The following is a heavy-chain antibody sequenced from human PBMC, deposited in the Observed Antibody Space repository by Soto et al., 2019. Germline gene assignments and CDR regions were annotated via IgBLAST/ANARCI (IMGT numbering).Heavy chain of an antibody. V-gene: IGHV1-18*01. J-gene: IGHJ4*02. D-gene: IGHD1-1*01. Sequence: QVHLVQSGAEVKKPGASVKVSCKASGYTFTSYGITWVRQAPGQGLEWMGWISAHNGNTDYAQKLQGRVIVTRDISTSTAYMELMSLRSDDAAVYYCARGRYGDYWGQGALVTVSS. CDR3: ARGRYGDY. CDR1: GYTFTSYG. CDR2: ISAHNGNT.